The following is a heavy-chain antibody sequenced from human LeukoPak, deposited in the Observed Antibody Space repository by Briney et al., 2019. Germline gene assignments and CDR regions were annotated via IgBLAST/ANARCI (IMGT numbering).Heavy chain of an antibody. CDR2: ITPVINTA. CDR1: GGTFLSHT. V-gene: IGHV1-69*08. CDR3: ARVNLRGSNYNWFDP. Sequence: SVKVSCKTSGGTFLSHTFSWVRQAPGQGLEWMGKITPVINTANYAQTFQGRVSIYADKSATTVYMDLSGLRPDDTAVYYCARVNLRGSNYNWFDPWGQGTRVTVSS. J-gene: IGHJ5*02. D-gene: IGHD3-10*01.